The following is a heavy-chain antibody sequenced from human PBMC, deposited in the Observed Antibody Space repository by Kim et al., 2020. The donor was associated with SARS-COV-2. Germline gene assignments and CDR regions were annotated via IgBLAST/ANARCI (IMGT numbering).Heavy chain of an antibody. Sequence: GGSLRLSCSASGFTFSNNAMHWVRQASGKGLEYVSAISGNGEVTFYADSVRGRFTISRDIFKNTLYLQMSSLRPEDTAAYVCVKTTSGLNYDPRGQGTL. CDR3: VKTTSGLNYDP. D-gene: IGHD3-3*01. J-gene: IGHJ5*02. CDR1: GFTFSNNA. CDR2: ISGNGEVT. V-gene: IGHV3-64D*09.